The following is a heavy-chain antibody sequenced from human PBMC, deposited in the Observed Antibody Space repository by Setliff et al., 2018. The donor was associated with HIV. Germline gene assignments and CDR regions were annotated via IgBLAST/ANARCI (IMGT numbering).Heavy chain of an antibody. CDR2: IWYDGINK. Sequence: PGGYLRLSCAASGFTFRSFGMHWVRQVPGKGLEWVAVIWYDGINKNYADSVRGRFTISRDNSRDTLYLEMSSLRVEDTALYYCAKADDGAAAGPAPWGQGTQVTAPQ. J-gene: IGHJ5*02. CDR3: AKADDGAAAGPAP. CDR1: GFTFRSFG. D-gene: IGHD6-13*01. V-gene: IGHV3-33*06.